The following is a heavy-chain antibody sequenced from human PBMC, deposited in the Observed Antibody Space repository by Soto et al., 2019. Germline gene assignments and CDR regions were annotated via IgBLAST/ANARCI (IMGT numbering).Heavy chain of an antibody. D-gene: IGHD2-2*01. J-gene: IGHJ4*02. Sequence: QVQFVQSGAEVKKPGASVKVSCKASGYTFTGYAMHWVRQAPGQRLEWMGWINAGNGDTKYSQNLQGRVTITRDTSASTAYMELSSLKSEDTAVYYCARGSIASWPFDFWGQGTLVTVSS. CDR2: INAGNGDT. CDR3: ARGSIASWPFDF. V-gene: IGHV1-3*01. CDR1: GYTFTGYA.